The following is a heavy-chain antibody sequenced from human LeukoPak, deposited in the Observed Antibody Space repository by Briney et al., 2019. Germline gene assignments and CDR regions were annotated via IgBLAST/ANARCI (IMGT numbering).Heavy chain of an antibody. J-gene: IGHJ6*03. CDR3: TRSDIVVVPAAPHYYYMDV. D-gene: IGHD2-2*01. CDR2: IRSKANSYAT. V-gene: IGHV3-73*01. Sequence: GGSLRLSCAASEFTFSGSAMHWVRQASGKGLEWVGRIRSKANSYATAYAASVKGRFTISRDDSKNTAYLQMNSLKTEDTAVYYCTRSDIVVVPAAPHYYYMDVWGKGTTVTVSS. CDR1: EFTFSGSA.